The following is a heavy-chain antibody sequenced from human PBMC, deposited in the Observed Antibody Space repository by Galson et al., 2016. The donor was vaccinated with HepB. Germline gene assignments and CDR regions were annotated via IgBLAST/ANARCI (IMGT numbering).Heavy chain of an antibody. J-gene: IGHJ4*02. V-gene: IGHV4-34*01. CDR1: GGSFSDYS. CDR2: INHSGST. D-gene: IGHD6-19*01. Sequence: SETLSLTCAVSGGSFSDYSWTWIRQSPGKGLEWTGEINHSGSTNYNPSLKSRVPISVDTSNNQFSLKPTSVTAADTAVYYCARGLRSDWYCEWGYWGQGTLVTVSS. CDR3: ARGLRSDWYCEWGY.